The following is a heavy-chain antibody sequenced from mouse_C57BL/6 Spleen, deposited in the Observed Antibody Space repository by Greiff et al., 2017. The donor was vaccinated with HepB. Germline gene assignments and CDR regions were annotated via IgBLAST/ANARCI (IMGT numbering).Heavy chain of an antibody. J-gene: IGHJ4*01. V-gene: IGHV2-2*01. CDR2: IWSGGST. D-gene: IGHD1-1*01. CDR3: ARPPHTVVAPYAMDY. CDR1: GFSLTSYG. Sequence: VQLQESGPGLVQPSQSLSITCTVSGFSLTSYGVHWVRQSPGKGLVWLGVIWSGGSTDYNAAFISRLSISKDNSRSQVFFKMNSLQADDTAIYYCARPPHTVVAPYAMDYWGQGTSVTVSS.